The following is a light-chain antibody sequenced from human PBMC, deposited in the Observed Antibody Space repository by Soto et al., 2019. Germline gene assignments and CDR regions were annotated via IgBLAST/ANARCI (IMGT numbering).Light chain of an antibody. CDR3: ISYASINTYV. Sequence: QSALTQPASVSGSPGQSITISCTGTSSVVGGYDYVSWYQQHPGKAPKLMIYDVTNRPSGVSNRFSGSKSGNTASPTISGLQAEDEADYSCISYASINTYVFGTGTKVTVL. V-gene: IGLV2-14*01. J-gene: IGLJ1*01. CDR1: SSVVGGYDY. CDR2: DVT.